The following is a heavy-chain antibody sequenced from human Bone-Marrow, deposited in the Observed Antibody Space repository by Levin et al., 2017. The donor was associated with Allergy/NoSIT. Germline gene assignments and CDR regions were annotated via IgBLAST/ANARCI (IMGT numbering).Heavy chain of an antibody. J-gene: IGHJ6*02. D-gene: IGHD4-23*01. Sequence: GGSLRLSCKASGFSFTNYGISWVRQAPGQGLEWMGWISAYNGNRNYAQNLQGRVTMTTDTSTSTAHMELRSLSSDDTAVYHCARTDYGGDHYYYYYAMDVWGQGTTVTVSS. CDR3: ARTDYGGDHYYYYYAMDV. CDR2: ISAYNGNR. CDR1: GFSFTNYG. V-gene: IGHV1-18*01.